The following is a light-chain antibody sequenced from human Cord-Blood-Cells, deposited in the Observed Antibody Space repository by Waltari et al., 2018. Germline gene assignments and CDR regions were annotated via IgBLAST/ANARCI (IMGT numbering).Light chain of an antibody. CDR3: CSYAGSSTWV. Sequence: QSALTQPASVSGSPGQSITISCTGTSSDVGSYHLVSWYQQHPGKAPKLMIYEGSKRPSGVSNRCSGSKSGNTASLTISGLQAEDEADYYCCSYAGSSTWVFGGGTKLTVL. V-gene: IGLV2-23*01. CDR2: EGS. J-gene: IGLJ3*02. CDR1: SSDVGSYHL.